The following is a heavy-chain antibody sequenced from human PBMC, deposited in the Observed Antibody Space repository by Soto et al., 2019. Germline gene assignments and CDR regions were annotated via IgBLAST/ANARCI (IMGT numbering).Heavy chain of an antibody. CDR1: GGSISSSNW. Sequence: SETLSLTCAVSGGSISSSNWWSWVRQPPGKVLEWIGEIYHSGSTNYNPSLKSRVTISVDKSKNQFSLKLSSVTAADTAVYYCAGVIMSIAASDFDYWGQGTLVTVSS. CDR2: IYHSGST. CDR3: AGVIMSIAASDFDY. V-gene: IGHV4-4*02. J-gene: IGHJ4*02. D-gene: IGHD6-6*01.